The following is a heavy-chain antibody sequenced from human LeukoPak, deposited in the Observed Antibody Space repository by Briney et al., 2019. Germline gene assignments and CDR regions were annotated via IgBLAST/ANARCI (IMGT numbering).Heavy chain of an antibody. CDR2: INAGNGNT. CDR1: GYTFTSYG. CDR3: ARDRHYDFWSGYPSDFDY. D-gene: IGHD3-3*01. Sequence: ASVKVSCKASGYTFTSYGISWVRQAPGQGLEWMGWINAGNGNTKYSQKFQGRVTMTRDTSISTAYMELSRLRSDDTAVYYCARDRHYDFWSGYPSDFDYWGQGTLVTVSS. J-gene: IGHJ4*02. V-gene: IGHV1-18*01.